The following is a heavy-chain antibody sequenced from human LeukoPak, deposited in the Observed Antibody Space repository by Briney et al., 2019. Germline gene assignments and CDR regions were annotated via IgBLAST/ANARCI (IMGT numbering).Heavy chain of an antibody. CDR1: GFTFDDYA. J-gene: IGHJ5*02. D-gene: IGHD6-6*01. V-gene: IGHV3-23*01. Sequence: QPGGSLRLSCAASGFTFDDYAMTWVRQAPGKGLEWVSAISASAANTYYADSVKGRFTISRDNSKNTLYLQMNSLRAEDTAVYYCAKGPTGISSSSRFDPWGQGTLVTVSS. CDR2: ISASAANT. CDR3: AKGPTGISSSSRFDP.